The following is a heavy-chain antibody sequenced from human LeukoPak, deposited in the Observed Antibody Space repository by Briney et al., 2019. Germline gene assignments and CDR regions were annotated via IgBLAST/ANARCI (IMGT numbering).Heavy chain of an antibody. J-gene: IGHJ4*02. CDR1: GYTFTGYY. CDR2: ISPNSGGT. V-gene: IGHV1-2*02. CDR3: ARDSGGRSDY. Sequence: ASVKVSCKASGYTFTGYYMHWVRQAPGQGLEWMGWISPNSGGTNFAQKFQGRVTMTRDTSISTAYMELSSLRSDDTAVYYCARDSGGRSDYWGQGTLVTVSS. D-gene: IGHD1-26*01.